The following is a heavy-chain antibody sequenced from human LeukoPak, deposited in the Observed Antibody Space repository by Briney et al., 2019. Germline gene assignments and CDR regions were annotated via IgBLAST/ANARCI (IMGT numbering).Heavy chain of an antibody. CDR2: IYYSGST. J-gene: IGHJ5*02. CDR3: ARDTMVRGVIIPSDP. D-gene: IGHD3-10*01. CDR1: GGSISSGGYY. Sequence: SETLSLTCTVSGGSISSGGYYWSWIRQHPGKGLEWIGYIYYSGSTYYNPSLKRRVTISVDTSKNQFSLKLGSVTAADTAVYYRARDTMVRGVIIPSDPWGQGTLVTVSS. V-gene: IGHV4-31*03.